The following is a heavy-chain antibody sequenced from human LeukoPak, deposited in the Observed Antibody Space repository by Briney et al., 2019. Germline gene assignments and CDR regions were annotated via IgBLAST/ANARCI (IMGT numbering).Heavy chain of an antibody. CDR1: GYSFTTYY. J-gene: IGHJ5*02. Sequence: ASVKVSCKASGYSFTTYYIHWVRQAPGQGLELMGVINPSGGSTGFAQKFQARLTMTRDTSTSTVYMELSGLSSEDTAVYYCAREIVVVPSAMGFDPWGQGPLVTVSS. CDR2: INPSGGST. D-gene: IGHD2-2*01. CDR3: AREIVVVPSAMGFDP. V-gene: IGHV1-46*01.